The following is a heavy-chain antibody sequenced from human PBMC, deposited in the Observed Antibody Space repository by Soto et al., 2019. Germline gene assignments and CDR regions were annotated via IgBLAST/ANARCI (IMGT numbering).Heavy chain of an antibody. J-gene: IGHJ4*02. D-gene: IGHD3-22*01. V-gene: IGHV4-34*01. Sequence: PSETLSLTCAVYGGSFSGYYWSWIRQPPGKGLEWIGGINHSGSTNQNPSLKTRVTISVDTSKNQFSLKLRSVTAADTAVYYCARGVPMIEAVQGGAPDKYYFDSWGQGTLVTVSS. CDR3: ARGVPMIEAVQGGAPDKYYFDS. CDR2: INHSGST. CDR1: GGSFSGYY.